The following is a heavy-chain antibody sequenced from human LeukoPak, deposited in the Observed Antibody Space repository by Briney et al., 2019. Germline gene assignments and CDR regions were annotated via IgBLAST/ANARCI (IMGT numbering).Heavy chain of an antibody. D-gene: IGHD3-10*01. J-gene: IGHJ6*03. Sequence: PGGSLRLSCAASGFTFSGYALHRVRQAPGKGLEWVAVISDDGGDTHNADSVKGRLTISRDNSKDTLFLQMNSLRVEDTAVYYCARDFGSPAVYYMDVWGKGTTVTVSS. CDR3: ARDFGSPAVYYMDV. CDR1: GFTFSGYA. CDR2: ISDDGGDT. V-gene: IGHV3-30*04.